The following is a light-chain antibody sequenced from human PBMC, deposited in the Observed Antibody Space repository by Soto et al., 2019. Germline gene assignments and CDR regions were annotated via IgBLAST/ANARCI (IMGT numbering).Light chain of an antibody. CDR1: QGLGNW. Sequence: DIQLTQSPSSMSASVGDRVTITCRASQGLGNWLAWYQQRPGKAPKLLIYAATSLQSGVPSRFSGSGSGAVFTLTINTLQPEDFATYFCQQANTLPYTFGQGTRLEIK. CDR3: QQANTLPYT. J-gene: IGKJ2*01. V-gene: IGKV1-12*01. CDR2: AAT.